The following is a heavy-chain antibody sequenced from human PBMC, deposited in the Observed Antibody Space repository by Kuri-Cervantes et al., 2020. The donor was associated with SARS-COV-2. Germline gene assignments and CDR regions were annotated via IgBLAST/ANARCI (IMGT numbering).Heavy chain of an antibody. CDR1: GFTISSYS. J-gene: IGHJ4*02. Sequence: GGSLRLXCAASGFTISSYSMTWVRKASGKGXEWFSSISSSSSYIYYADSVKGRFTISRDNAKXSLYLXMNSLRAEDTAXYYCARTAXXGTRFDYWGQGTLVTVSS. CDR2: ISSSSSYI. CDR3: ARTAXXGTRFDY. D-gene: IGHD1-14*01. V-gene: IGHV3-21*04.